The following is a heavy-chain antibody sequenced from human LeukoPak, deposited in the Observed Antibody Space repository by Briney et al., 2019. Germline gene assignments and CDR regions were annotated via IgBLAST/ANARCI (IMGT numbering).Heavy chain of an antibody. CDR2: INQDQSKK. Sequence: PGGPLRLSCAASGFTFCYDWMWWVAQAPGKGREWVANINQDQSKKYYPDSVKGRFTISRDNAKNSLYLQMSSLTAEDTAIYYCARDHAYRADYWGQGTLVTVSS. CDR3: ARDHAYRADY. J-gene: IGHJ4*02. V-gene: IGHV3-7*01. D-gene: IGHD2-2*01. CDR1: GFTFCYDW.